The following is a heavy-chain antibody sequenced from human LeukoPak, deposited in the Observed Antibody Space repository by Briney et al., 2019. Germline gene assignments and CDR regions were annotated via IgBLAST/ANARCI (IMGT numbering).Heavy chain of an antibody. Sequence: GESLKISCKGSGYSFTSYWISWVRQMPGKGLEWMGRIDPSDSYTNYSPSFQGHVTISADKSISTAYLQWSSLNASDTAMYYCARFEVVAPNFDYWGQGTLVTVSS. CDR2: IDPSDSYT. J-gene: IGHJ4*02. CDR3: ARFEVVAPNFDY. CDR1: GYSFTSYW. V-gene: IGHV5-10-1*01. D-gene: IGHD3-22*01.